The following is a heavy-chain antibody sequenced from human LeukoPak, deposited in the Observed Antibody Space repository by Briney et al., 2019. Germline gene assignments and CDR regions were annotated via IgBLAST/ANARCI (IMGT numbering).Heavy chain of an antibody. D-gene: IGHD3-3*01. J-gene: IGHJ2*01. CDR3: AKRVSDPYWYFDL. CDR2: IRYDGSNK. V-gene: IGHV3-30*02. Sequence: GGSLRLSRAASGFTFSNYGMHWVRQAPGKGLEWVAFIRYDGSNKYYADSVKGRFTISRDNSKNTLYLQLSSLRTEDTAMYHCAKRVSDPYWYFDLWGRGTLVTVSS. CDR1: GFTFSNYG.